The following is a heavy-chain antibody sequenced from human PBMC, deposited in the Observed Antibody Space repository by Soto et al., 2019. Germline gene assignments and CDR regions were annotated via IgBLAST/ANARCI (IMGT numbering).Heavy chain of an antibody. CDR2: ITGRGDGT. D-gene: IGHD6-19*01. V-gene: IGHV3-23*01. J-gene: IGHJ6*04. CDR1: GFTFSSYA. Sequence: GGSLRLSCAASGFTFSSYAMSWVRQAPGKGLEWVSVITGRGDGTYYADSVKGRFTISRDNSKNTLYLQMNSLRAEDTATYFCAKSNSAWPYYYYHMDVWGKGTTVTVSS. CDR3: AKSNSAWPYYYYHMDV.